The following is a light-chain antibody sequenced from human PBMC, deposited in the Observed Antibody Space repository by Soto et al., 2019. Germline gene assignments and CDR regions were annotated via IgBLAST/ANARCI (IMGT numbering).Light chain of an antibody. Sequence: QSALTQPPSASGSPGQSVTISCTGTSSDGGGYKYVSWYQQHPGRSPKLMIFEVNKRPSGVPDRFSGSKSGNTAPLTVSGLQAEDEADYYCCSYAGTNNLVVFGTGTKLTVL. CDR3: CSYAGTNNLVV. J-gene: IGLJ1*01. CDR2: EVN. CDR1: SSDGGGYKY. V-gene: IGLV2-8*01.